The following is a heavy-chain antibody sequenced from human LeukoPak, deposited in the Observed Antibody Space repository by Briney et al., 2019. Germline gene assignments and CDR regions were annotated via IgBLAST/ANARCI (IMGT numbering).Heavy chain of an antibody. CDR2: ISGSGGST. J-gene: IGHJ4*02. Sequence: PGGSLRLSCAASGFTFSSYAMGWVRQAPGKGLEWVSAISGSGGSTYYADSVKGRFTISRDNSKNTLYLQMNSLRAEDTAVYYCATRPDSGWRFDYWGQGTLVTVSS. D-gene: IGHD6-19*01. V-gene: IGHV3-23*01. CDR3: ATRPDSGWRFDY. CDR1: GFTFSSYA.